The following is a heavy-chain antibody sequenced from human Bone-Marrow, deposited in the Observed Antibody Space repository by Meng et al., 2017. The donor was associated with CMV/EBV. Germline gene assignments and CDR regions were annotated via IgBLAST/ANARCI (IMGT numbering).Heavy chain of an antibody. D-gene: IGHD5-24*01. Sequence: GGSLRLSCAASGFTFSKHSMNWLRRAPGKGLEWVSSIRSSSSNIYYADSVKGRFTISRDNAKNSLYLQMNRLRAEDTAVYFCARGTEEMGWIGANVFDIWGRGTMVTVSS. CDR1: GFTFSKHS. CDR2: IRSSSSNI. V-gene: IGHV3-21*01. CDR3: ARGTEEMGWIGANVFDI. J-gene: IGHJ3*02.